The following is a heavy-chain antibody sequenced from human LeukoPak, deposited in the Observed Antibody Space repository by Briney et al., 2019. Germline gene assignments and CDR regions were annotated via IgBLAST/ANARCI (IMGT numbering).Heavy chain of an antibody. V-gene: IGHV7-4-1*02. CDR3: ASSRRRFWDYYYYMDV. CDR1: GYTFTSYA. Sequence: ASVKVSCKASGYTFTSYAMNWVRQAPGQGLEWMGWINTNTGNPTYAQGFTGRFVFSLDTSVSTAYLQISSLKAEDTAVYYCASSRRRFWDYYYYMDVWGKGTTVTVSS. CDR2: INTNTGNP. J-gene: IGHJ6*03. D-gene: IGHD3-3*01.